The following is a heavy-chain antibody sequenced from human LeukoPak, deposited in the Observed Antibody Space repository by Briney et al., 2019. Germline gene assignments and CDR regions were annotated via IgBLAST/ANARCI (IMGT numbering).Heavy chain of an antibody. J-gene: IGHJ4*02. D-gene: IGHD6-13*01. CDR1: GPSISSYY. CDR2: IFYRGST. Sequence: PGTLSPTCTVSGPSISSYYWSCVRQPPGKGLEWVGYIFYRGSTDYNPSLKSRVNIAVDTSKNQSSLKLSSVTAADTAVYYCARQRTSVVDRRSWYYFDYWGQGTMVTVSS. CDR3: ARQRTSVVDRRSWYYFDY. V-gene: IGHV4-59*08.